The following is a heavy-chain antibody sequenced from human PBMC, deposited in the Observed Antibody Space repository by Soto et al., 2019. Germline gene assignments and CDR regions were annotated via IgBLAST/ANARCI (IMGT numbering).Heavy chain of an antibody. D-gene: IGHD6-13*01. CDR2: IYWDDDK. V-gene: IGHV2-5*02. CDR1: GFSLSTSGVG. CDR3: AQSGVSSSWYGYYYGMDV. Sequence: QITLKESGPTLVKPTQTLTLTCTFSGFSLSTSGVGVGWIRQPPGKALEWLALIYWDDDKRYSPSLKSRLTITKDTSKKQVVLTMTNMDPVDTATYYCAQSGVSSSWYGYYYGMDVWGQGTTVTVSS. J-gene: IGHJ6*02.